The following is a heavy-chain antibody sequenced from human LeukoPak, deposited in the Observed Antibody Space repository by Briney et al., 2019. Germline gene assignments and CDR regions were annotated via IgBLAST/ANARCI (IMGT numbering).Heavy chain of an antibody. V-gene: IGHV1-46*01. Sequence: ASVKVSCKASGYTFTTYYMHWVRQAPGQGLEWMAIINPSGGSTSYAQKFQGRVTMTRHTSTSTVYMELSSLRSEDTAVYYCARDVFSSGYYVGRYYFDYWGQGTLVTVSS. CDR3: ARDVFSSGYYVGRYYFDY. J-gene: IGHJ4*02. CDR2: INPSGGST. D-gene: IGHD3-22*01. CDR1: GYTFTTYY.